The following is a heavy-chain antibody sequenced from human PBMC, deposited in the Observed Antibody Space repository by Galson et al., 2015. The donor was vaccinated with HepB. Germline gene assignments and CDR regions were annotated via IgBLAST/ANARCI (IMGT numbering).Heavy chain of an antibody. CDR3: TTAGDSSSLYYYGMDV. Sequence: SLRLSCAASGFTFSNAWMSWVRQAPGKGLEWVGRIKSKTDGGTTDYAAPVKGRFTISRDDSKNTLYLQMSSLKTEDTAVYYCTTAGDSSSLYYYGMDVWGQGTTVTVSS. J-gene: IGHJ6*02. CDR1: GFTFSNAW. CDR2: IKSKTDGGTT. V-gene: IGHV3-15*01. D-gene: IGHD6-6*01.